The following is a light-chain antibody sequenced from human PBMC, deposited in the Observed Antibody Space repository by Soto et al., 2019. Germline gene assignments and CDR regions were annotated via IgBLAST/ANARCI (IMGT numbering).Light chain of an antibody. CDR1: SSDVGGYNF. CDR3: SSYTASTTYV. CDR2: DVS. V-gene: IGLV2-14*03. Sequence: QSALTQPASVSGSPGQSIAISCTGTSSDVGGYNFVSWYQQHPGKAPKLIIYDVSNRPSGISTRFSGSKSGNTASLTISGLQAEDEADYHCSSYTASTTYVFGTATKPTVL. J-gene: IGLJ1*01.